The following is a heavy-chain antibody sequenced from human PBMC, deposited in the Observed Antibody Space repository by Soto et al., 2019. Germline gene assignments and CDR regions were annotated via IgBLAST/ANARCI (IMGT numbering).Heavy chain of an antibody. D-gene: IGHD1-7*01. CDR3: ARALGITGTTYFDY. CDR2: INHSGST. Sequence: ETLSLTCAVYGGSFSGYYWSWIRQPPGKGLEWIGEINHSGSTNYNPPLKSRVTISVDTSKNQFSLKLSSVTAADTAVYYCARALGITGTTYFDYWGQGTLVTVSS. CDR1: GGSFSGYY. V-gene: IGHV4-34*01. J-gene: IGHJ4*02.